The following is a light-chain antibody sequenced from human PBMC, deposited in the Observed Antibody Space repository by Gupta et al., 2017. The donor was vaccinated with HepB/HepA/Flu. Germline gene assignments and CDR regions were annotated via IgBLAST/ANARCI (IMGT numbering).Light chain of an antibody. J-gene: IGLJ3*02. CDR2: STT. CDR1: TGAVTSGHY. CDR3: LLYDGGAWV. Sequence: QTVVTQEPSLTVSPGGTVTLTCASSTGAVTSGHYPHWFQQKPGHARRAVIYSTTNTPSPTPARFSGSLLGGKAALTLAGVQAEDEDEYYCLLYDGGAWVFGRGTKLTVL. V-gene: IGLV7-43*01.